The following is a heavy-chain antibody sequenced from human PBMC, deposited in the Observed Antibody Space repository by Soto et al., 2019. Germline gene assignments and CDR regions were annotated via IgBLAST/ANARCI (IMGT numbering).Heavy chain of an antibody. D-gene: IGHD3-10*01. J-gene: IGHJ4*02. V-gene: IGHV3-33*08. CDR3: ARDERDSGSLDY. CDR1: VFTFSSYY. Sequence: GSLRLSCAASVFTFSSYYMTWVRQAPGKGLEWVADIWYDGSNKYYADSVKGRFTISRDNSKNTLYLQMNSLRAEDTAVYYCARDERDSGSLDYWGQGTLVTVSS. CDR2: IWYDGSNK.